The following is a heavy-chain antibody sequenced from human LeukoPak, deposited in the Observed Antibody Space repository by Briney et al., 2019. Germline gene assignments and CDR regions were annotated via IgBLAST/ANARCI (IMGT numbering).Heavy chain of an antibody. CDR1: GYTFTSYG. Sequence: ASVKVSCKASGYTFTSYGISWVRQAPGQGLEWMGWISAYNGNTNYAQKLQGRVTMTTDTSTSTAYMELSSLRSEDTAVYYCATATIFGVAFFDYWGQGTLVTVSS. J-gene: IGHJ4*02. CDR3: ATATIFGVAFFDY. D-gene: IGHD3-3*01. V-gene: IGHV1-18*01. CDR2: ISAYNGNT.